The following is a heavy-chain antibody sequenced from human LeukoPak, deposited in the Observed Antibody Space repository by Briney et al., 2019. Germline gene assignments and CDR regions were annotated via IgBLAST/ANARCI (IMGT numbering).Heavy chain of an antibody. CDR1: GFTFSTYS. Sequence: AGGSLRLSCAASGFTFSTYSMNWVRQAPGKGLEWVSFISTSSSYIYYADSVKGRFTISRDNSKNSLYLQMNSLRAEDTAVYYCARGQDWNDRGGLDYWGQGTLVIVSS. D-gene: IGHD1-1*01. CDR2: ISTSSSYI. J-gene: IGHJ4*02. CDR3: ARGQDWNDRGGLDY. V-gene: IGHV3-21*01.